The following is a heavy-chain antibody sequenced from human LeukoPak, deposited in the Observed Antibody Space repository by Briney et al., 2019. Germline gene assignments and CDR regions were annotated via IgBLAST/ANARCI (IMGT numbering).Heavy chain of an antibody. D-gene: IGHD1-26*01. CDR3: RGVGATKDY. CDR2: LSRDGRYR. Sequence: PGGSLRLSCAGTGFSFSSYTLQWVRQAPGKGLEYVSSLSRDGRYRYYADSVKGRFTISRDNYKNTTYLQMGSLRPEDKAVYYCRGVGATKDYWGQGTLVTVSS. CDR1: GFSFSSYT. J-gene: IGHJ4*02. V-gene: IGHV3-64*02.